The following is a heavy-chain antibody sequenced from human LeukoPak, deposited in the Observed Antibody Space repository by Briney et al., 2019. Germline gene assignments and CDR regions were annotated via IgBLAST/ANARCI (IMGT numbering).Heavy chain of an antibody. CDR2: IYNSGST. CDR1: GGSISSYY. CDR3: ARVPTVTFFDY. D-gene: IGHD4-17*01. Sequence: PSETLSLTCTVSGGSISSYYWGWIRQPPGKGLEWIGSIYNSGSTYYNPSLKSRVTISVDTSKNQFSLKLSSVTAADTAVYYCARVPTVTFFDYWGQGTLVTVSS. J-gene: IGHJ4*02. V-gene: IGHV4-39*07.